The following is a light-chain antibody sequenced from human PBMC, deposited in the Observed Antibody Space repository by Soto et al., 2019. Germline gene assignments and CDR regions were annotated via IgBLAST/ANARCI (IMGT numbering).Light chain of an antibody. J-gene: IGKJ1*01. Sequence: DIQMTQSPSTLSASVGDRVTITCRASQSISNWLAWYQQKPGKAPKLLIYKASSLESGVPSRFSGSGSGTDFTLSISSLQPDDVATYYYQQCNLYPWTFGQGTEVEVK. CDR1: QSISNW. V-gene: IGKV1-5*03. CDR3: QQCNLYPWT. CDR2: KAS.